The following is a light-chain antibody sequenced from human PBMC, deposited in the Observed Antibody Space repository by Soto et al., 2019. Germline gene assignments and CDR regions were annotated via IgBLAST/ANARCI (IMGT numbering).Light chain of an antibody. CDR1: QNVYNN. Sequence: EIVMTQSPATLSVSPGEGATLSCKASQNVYNNLAWYQQRPVQPPRLLIYDASTRANCISARISGSGYGTEFTLTIISLQSEDFAVYFCQQCRNWPLTFVGGTKVEIK. CDR2: DAS. J-gene: IGKJ4*01. CDR3: QQCRNWPLT. V-gene: IGKV3-15*01.